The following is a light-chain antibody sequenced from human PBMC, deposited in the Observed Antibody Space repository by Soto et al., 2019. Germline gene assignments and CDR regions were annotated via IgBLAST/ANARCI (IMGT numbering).Light chain of an antibody. CDR1: QTVNTY. CDR2: GAS. V-gene: IGKV1-12*01. J-gene: IGKJ5*01. CDR3: QQAYSFPIT. Sequence: DIQMTQSTSSLSASLGDRVTITCRASQTVNTYLAWYQHKPGRTPELLIHGASRLQSGVPARFSGSGSGTDFTLSINSLQPEDFATYYCQQAYSFPITFGQGTLLEIK.